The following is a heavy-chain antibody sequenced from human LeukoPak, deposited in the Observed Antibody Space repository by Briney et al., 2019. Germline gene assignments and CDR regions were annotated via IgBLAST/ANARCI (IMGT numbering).Heavy chain of an antibody. CDR3: ATTLGSGWKFDY. CDR2: ISYDGSYR. J-gene: IGHJ4*02. Sequence: PGGSLRLSCAASGFTFSSYGIHWVRQAPGKGLEWVAVISYDGSYRYYVDSVKGRFTISRDDSKNTLYLQMNSLRAEDTAVYYCATTLGSGWKFDYWGQGTLVTVSS. D-gene: IGHD6-19*01. V-gene: IGHV3-30*03. CDR1: GFTFSSYG.